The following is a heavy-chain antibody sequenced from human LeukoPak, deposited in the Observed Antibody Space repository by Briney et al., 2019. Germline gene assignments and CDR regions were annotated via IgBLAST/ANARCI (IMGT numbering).Heavy chain of an antibody. J-gene: IGHJ5*02. CDR1: GYTFTGYY. V-gene: IGHV1-2*02. Sequence: ASVKVSCKASGYTFTGYYMHWVRQAPGQGLEWMGWINPNSGGTNYAQKFQGRATMTRDTSISTAYMELSRLRSDDTAVYYCARDPFIAAATDWFDPWGQGTLVTVSS. CDR3: ARDPFIAAATDWFDP. D-gene: IGHD6-13*01. CDR2: INPNSGGT.